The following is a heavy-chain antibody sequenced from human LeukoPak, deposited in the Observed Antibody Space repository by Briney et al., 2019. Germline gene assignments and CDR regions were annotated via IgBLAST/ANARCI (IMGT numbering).Heavy chain of an antibody. V-gene: IGHV2-70*17. CDR3: ARMYRRSGSHRDAFDI. Sequence: DSGPALVEPTQTLTLTCTFSGFSLSSSGMCVTWIRQPPGKALEWLARIDWDNAKFHNTSLKTRLTVSKDTSKNQVVLTMTNMDPVDTATYYCARMYRRSGSHRDAFDIWGRGTMVTVSS. D-gene: IGHD1-26*01. CDR1: GFSLSSSGMC. CDR2: IDWDNAK. J-gene: IGHJ3*02.